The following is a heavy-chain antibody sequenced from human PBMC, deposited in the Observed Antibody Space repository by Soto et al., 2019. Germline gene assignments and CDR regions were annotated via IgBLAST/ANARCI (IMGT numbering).Heavy chain of an antibody. Sequence: QVQLVQSGAEVKKPGSSVKVSCKASGGTFGSYAISWVRQAPGQGLEWMGGIIPIPGTANYAQKFQGRVTIAADEPTSTAYMELSSLRSADTAVYYCARSQGSSTSLEIYYYYYYGMDAWGQGTTVTVSS. D-gene: IGHD2-2*01. V-gene: IGHV1-69*01. CDR2: IIPIPGTA. J-gene: IGHJ6*02. CDR3: ARSQGSSTSLEIYYYYYYGMDA. CDR1: GGTFGSYA.